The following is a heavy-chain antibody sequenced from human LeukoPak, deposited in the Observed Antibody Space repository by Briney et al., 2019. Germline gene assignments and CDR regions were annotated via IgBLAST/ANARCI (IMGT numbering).Heavy chain of an antibody. CDR2: IASSGTYI. V-gene: IGHV3-21*01. Sequence: GGSLRLSCAASGYILSDYNMRWVRQAPGKGMEWVSFIASSGTYITYADSVKGRFTISRDKHNHSLYLQINTLTAEHTAVYYCARDLTATALAYLHWGQRPLVTVSS. CDR3: ARDLTATALAYLH. CDR1: GYILSDYN. J-gene: IGHJ4*02. D-gene: IGHD1-14*01.